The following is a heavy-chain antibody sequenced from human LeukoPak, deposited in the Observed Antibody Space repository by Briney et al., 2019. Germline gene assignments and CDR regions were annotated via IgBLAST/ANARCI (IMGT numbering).Heavy chain of an antibody. J-gene: IGHJ4*02. CDR3: ARDLWELLGLDY. D-gene: IGHD1-26*01. CDR1: GFTFSSYG. Sequence: GGSLRLSCAASGFTFSSYGMHWVRQAPGKGLEWVAFIRYDGSNKYYADSVKGRFTISRDNSKNTLYLQMNSLRAEDTAVYYCARDLWELLGLDYWGQGTLVTVSS. V-gene: IGHV3-30*02. CDR2: IRYDGSNK.